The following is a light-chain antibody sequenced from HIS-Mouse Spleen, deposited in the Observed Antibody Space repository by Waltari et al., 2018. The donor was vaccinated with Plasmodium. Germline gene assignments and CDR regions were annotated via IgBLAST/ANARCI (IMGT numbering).Light chain of an antibody. CDR3: QQSYSTWT. CDR2: AAS. Sequence: DIQMTQSPSSLSASVGDSVTITCLASQTISNYLNWYQQKPGKAPKFLIYAASTLQSGVPSRFSGSGSGTDFTLTISSLQPEDFATYYCQQSYSTWTFGQGTKVEIK. V-gene: IGKV1-39*01. J-gene: IGKJ1*01. CDR1: QTISNY.